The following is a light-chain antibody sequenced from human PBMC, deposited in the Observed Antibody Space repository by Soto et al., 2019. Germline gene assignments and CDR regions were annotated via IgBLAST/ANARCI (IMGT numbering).Light chain of an antibody. V-gene: IGKV3-15*01. CDR2: GAS. CDR3: QQYNNWPPET. Sequence: EIAMTRSPATRYLSTGERATLSCRASQSVVNTHLAWYQQKPCQAPRLLIYGASTRATGIPARFSGIGSGTEFSLPISSLQSEDFLVYYGQQYNNWPPETFGQGTKVDIK. CDR1: QSVVNTH. J-gene: IGKJ1*01.